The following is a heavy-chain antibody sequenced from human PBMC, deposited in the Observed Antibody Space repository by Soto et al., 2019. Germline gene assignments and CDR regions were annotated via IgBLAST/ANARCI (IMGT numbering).Heavy chain of an antibody. Sequence: DVQLLESGGHLVQPGGSLRLSCAASGFTFSSYAMSWVRQAPGKGLEWVSSVSAGGDMTYYSDSVKGRFTISRDNSNNALFLQMNRLRTEDTALYYCARGDRGGSGSPASYYYSGLDVWGQGTRVTAS. CDR3: ARGDRGGSGSPASYYYSGLDV. CDR2: VSAGGDMT. J-gene: IGHJ6*02. D-gene: IGHD3-10*01. CDR1: GFTFSSYA. V-gene: IGHV3-23*01.